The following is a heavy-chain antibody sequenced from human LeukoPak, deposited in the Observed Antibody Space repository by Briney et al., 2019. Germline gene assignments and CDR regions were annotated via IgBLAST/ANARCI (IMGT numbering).Heavy chain of an antibody. J-gene: IGHJ4*02. CDR3: ARPAYSSTWYYFEY. V-gene: IGHV3-7*01. D-gene: IGHD6-13*01. Sequence: GGSLRLSCAASGFTFSNYWMSWVRQAPGRGLEWVANRKEYGSEKYYVDSVKGRFTISRDNTKSSLYLEMNSLRVEDTAVYYCARPAYSSTWYYFEYWGQGTLVTVSS. CDR2: RKEYGSEK. CDR1: GFTFSNYW.